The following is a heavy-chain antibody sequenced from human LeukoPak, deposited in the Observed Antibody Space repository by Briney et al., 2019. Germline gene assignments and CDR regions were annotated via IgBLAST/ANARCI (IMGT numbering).Heavy chain of an antibody. D-gene: IGHD6-19*01. J-gene: IGHJ5*02. CDR1: GFTFSSYE. CDR3: ASMGPVAGTADWFDP. CDR2: ISSSGSTI. V-gene: IGHV3-48*03. Sequence: GGSLRLSCAASGFTFSSYEMNWVRQAPRKGLEWVSYISSSGSTIYYADSVKGRFTISRDNAKNSLYLQMNSLRAEDTAVYYCASMGPVAGTADWFDPWGQGTLVTVSS.